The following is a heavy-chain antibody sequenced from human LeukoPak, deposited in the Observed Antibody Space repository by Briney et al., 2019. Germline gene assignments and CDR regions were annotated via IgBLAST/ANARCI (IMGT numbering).Heavy chain of an antibody. Sequence: SETLSLTCAVSGGSMSSGDYSWSWIRQPPGKGLEWIGYIFPSGSTYYNPSLKSRVTISVDRSKNQFSLKLSSVTAADTAVYYCASHYYDSSGYYQEYFQHWGQGTLVTVSS. V-gene: IGHV4-30-2*01. CDR3: ASHYYDSSGYYQEYFQH. CDR2: IFPSGST. J-gene: IGHJ1*01. D-gene: IGHD3-22*01. CDR1: GGSMSSGDYS.